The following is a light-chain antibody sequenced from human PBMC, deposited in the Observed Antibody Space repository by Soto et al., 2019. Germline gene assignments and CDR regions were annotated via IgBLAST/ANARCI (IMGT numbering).Light chain of an antibody. Sequence: SPGTRSLSPGERATLSCRASQSIRSSYLAWYQQKPGQAPRLLIYGASSRATGIPDRFSGSGSGTDFTLTISRLEPEDFAVYYCQQRQYWPPITFGQGTRLEIK. J-gene: IGKJ5*01. CDR1: QSIRSSY. CDR2: GAS. V-gene: IGKV3D-20*02. CDR3: QQRQYWPPIT.